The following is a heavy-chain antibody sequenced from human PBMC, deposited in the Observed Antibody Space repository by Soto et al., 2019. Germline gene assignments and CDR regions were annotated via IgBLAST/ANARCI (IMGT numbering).Heavy chain of an antibody. D-gene: IGHD6-13*01. V-gene: IGHV3-33*01. CDR3: ARWGIAAGDY. CDR1: GFTFSSYG. Sequence: QVQLVESGGGVVQPGRSLRLSCAASGFTFSSYGRHWVRQAPGKGLEWVAVIWYDGSNKYYADSVKGRFTISRDNSKNTLYLQMNSLRAEDTAVYCCARWGIAAGDYWGQGTLVTVSS. J-gene: IGHJ4*02. CDR2: IWYDGSNK.